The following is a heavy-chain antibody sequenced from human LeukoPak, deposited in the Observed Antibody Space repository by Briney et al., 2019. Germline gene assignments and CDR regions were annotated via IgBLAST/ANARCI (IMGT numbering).Heavy chain of an antibody. J-gene: IGHJ4*02. V-gene: IGHV3-7*02. CDR1: GLTFSSYW. D-gene: IGHD3-10*01. Sequence: GGSLRLSCAASGLTFSSYWMTGVRQGPGKGLEWVANINQDGSDKYYVDSVKGSANISRDNAKKQLNIQRPSVTAEDTDACYCAAGDVCDQWGQGTLVTVSS. CDR2: INQDGSDK. CDR3: AAGDVCDQ.